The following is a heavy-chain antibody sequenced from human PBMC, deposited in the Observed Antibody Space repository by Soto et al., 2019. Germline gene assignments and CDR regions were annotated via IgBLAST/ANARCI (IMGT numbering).Heavy chain of an antibody. J-gene: IGHJ3*02. CDR1: GFTFSSYA. Sequence: QVQLVESGGGVVQPGRSLRLSCAASGFTFSSYAMHWVRQAPGKGLEWVAVISYDGSNKYYADSVKGRFTISRDNSKNXLXXQMNSLRAEDTAVYYCASYTYYDSSGYYPNDAFDIWGQGTMVTVSS. CDR2: ISYDGSNK. V-gene: IGHV3-30-3*01. CDR3: ASYTYYDSSGYYPNDAFDI. D-gene: IGHD3-22*01.